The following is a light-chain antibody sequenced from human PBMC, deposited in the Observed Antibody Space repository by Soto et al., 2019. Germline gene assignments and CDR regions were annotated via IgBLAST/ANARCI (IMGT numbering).Light chain of an antibody. CDR3: QQYGSSLL. Sequence: EIVLTQSPGTLSLSPGERATLSCRASQSVTNSFLAWYQQAPGQAPGLLIYDASSRASGIPDRFTGSGSGTDFTLTISRLEPEDFAVYYCQQYGSSLLFGQGTKVEIK. V-gene: IGKV3-20*01. J-gene: IGKJ1*01. CDR1: QSVTNSF. CDR2: DAS.